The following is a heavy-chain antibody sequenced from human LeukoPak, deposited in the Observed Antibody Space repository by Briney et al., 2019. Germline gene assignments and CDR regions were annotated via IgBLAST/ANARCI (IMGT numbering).Heavy chain of an antibody. J-gene: IGHJ5*02. CDR1: GFTFSDYA. V-gene: IGHV3-23*01. D-gene: IGHD6-13*01. CDR3: AKDRSSSSWYEFDP. CDR2: ISDDGGGT. Sequence: GGSLRLSCAASGFTFSDYAMSWVRQAPGQGLEWVSTISDDGGGTYYADSVKGRFTISRDNSKNTLFLQINSLRAEDSAVYYCAKDRSSSSWYEFDPWGQGTLVTVSS.